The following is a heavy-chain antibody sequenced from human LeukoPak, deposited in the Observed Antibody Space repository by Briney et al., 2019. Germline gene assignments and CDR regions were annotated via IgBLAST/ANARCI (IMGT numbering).Heavy chain of an antibody. Sequence: GGSLRLSCAASGFTFSIYSMNWVRQAPGKGLEWVSSISSSSSYIYYADPVKGRFTISRDNAKNSLYLQMNSLRAEDTAVYYCAGGAVRGVISVWFDPWGQGTLVTVSS. CDR2: ISSSSSYI. J-gene: IGHJ5*02. V-gene: IGHV3-21*01. CDR1: GFTFSIYS. CDR3: AGGAVRGVISVWFDP. D-gene: IGHD3-10*01.